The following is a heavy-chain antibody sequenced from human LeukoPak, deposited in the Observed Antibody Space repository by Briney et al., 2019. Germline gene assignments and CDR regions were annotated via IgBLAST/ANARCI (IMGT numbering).Heavy chain of an antibody. J-gene: IGHJ4*02. CDR2: IYYSGST. CDR1: GGSISSCGYY. CDR3: ARFPYDSSGYYAIGY. V-gene: IGHV4-61*08. Sequence: SSETLSLTCTVSGGSISSCGYYWSWIRQHPGKGLEWIGYIYYSGSTNYNHSLKSRVTISVDTSKNQFSLKLSYVTAADTAVYYCARFPYDSSGYYAIGYWGQGTLVTVSS. D-gene: IGHD3-22*01.